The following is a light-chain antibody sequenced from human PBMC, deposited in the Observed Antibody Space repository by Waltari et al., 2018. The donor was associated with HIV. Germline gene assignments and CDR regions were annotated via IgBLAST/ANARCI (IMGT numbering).Light chain of an antibody. V-gene: IGLV8-61*01. CDR1: SGSVSTSYY. J-gene: IGLJ2*01. CDR3: VLYMGSGICV. Sequence: QTVVTQEPSFSVSPGGTVTLTCGLSSGSVSTSYYPSWYQQTPGQVPRTLIYSTNTRSSGVPDRFSGSILGNKAALTITGAQADDESDYYCVLYMGSGICVFGGGTKLTVL. CDR2: STN.